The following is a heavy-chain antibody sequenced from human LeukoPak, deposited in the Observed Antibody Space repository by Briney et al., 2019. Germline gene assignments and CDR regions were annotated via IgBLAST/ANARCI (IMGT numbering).Heavy chain of an antibody. CDR2: INNSGST. J-gene: IGHJ6*02. D-gene: IGHD4-17*01. Sequence: SETLSLTCAVYGGSFSGYYWSWIRQPPGKGLEWIGEINNSGSTNYNPSLKSRVTISVDTSKNQFSLKLSSVTAADTAVYYCAGPTTSLYGMDVWGQGTTVTVSS. CDR3: AGPTTSLYGMDV. V-gene: IGHV4-34*01. CDR1: GGSFSGYY.